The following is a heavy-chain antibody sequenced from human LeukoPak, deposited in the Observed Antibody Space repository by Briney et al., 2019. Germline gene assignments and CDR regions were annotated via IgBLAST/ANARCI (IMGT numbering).Heavy chain of an antibody. CDR1: GFSFNTHT. CDR2: ISGSTTVI. J-gene: IGHJ6*03. V-gene: IGHV3-48*01. Sequence: GGSLRLSCAASGFSFNTHTLAWVRQAPGKGVEWVSYISGSTTVIHYADSVKGRFTISRDNAKNSLYLQMSSLKVEDTAIYYCARGLYYMDVWGNGTTVTVSS. CDR3: ARGLYYMDV.